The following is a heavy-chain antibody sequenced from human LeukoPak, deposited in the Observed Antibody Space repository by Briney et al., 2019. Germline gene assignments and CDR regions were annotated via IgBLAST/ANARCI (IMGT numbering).Heavy chain of an antibody. Sequence: HSGGSLRLSCAACGFTFTSYEMNWVRQARGRGVEWVSYISTSCSTIYYADSVKGRFTISRDNAKNSLSLQMNSLRVEDTAVYYCARANYYDISGYDYWGQGTLVTVSS. D-gene: IGHD3-22*01. CDR3: ARANYYDISGYDY. V-gene: IGHV3-48*03. CDR1: GFTFTSYE. J-gene: IGHJ4*02. CDR2: ISTSCSTI.